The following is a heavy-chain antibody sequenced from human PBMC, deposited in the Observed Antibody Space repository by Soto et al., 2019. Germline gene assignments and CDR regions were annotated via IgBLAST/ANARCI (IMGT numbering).Heavy chain of an antibody. D-gene: IGHD3-3*01. CDR3: AKDWRIFGVVNYFDY. CDR1: GFTFSSYA. J-gene: IGHJ4*02. CDR2: ISGSGGST. V-gene: IGHV3-23*01. Sequence: GGSLRLSCAASGFTFSSYAMSWVRQAPGKGLEWVSAISGSGGSTYYADSVKGRFTISRDNSKNTLYLQMNSLRAEDTAVYYCAKDWRIFGVVNYFDYWGQGTLVTVSS.